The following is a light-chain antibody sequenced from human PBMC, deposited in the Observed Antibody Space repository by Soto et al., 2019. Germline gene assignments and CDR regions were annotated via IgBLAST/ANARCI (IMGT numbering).Light chain of an antibody. CDR1: QSIDSW. CDR3: QRYNTDPRT. V-gene: IGKV1-5*03. J-gene: IGKJ4*01. Sequence: DIPMPQSPSTLSAAVGDRVTITCRASQSIDSWLAWYQQKPGKVPKVLIYKASNLESGVPPGFSGSGSGTEFTFTISSLQPDDFATDYCQRYNTDPRTFGGGTKVEI. CDR2: KAS.